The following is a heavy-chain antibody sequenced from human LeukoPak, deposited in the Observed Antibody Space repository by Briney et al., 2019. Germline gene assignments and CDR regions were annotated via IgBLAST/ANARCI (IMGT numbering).Heavy chain of an antibody. V-gene: IGHV3-74*01. CDR2: INSDGSST. Sequence: GGSLRLSCAASGFTFSSYWMHWVRQAPGKGLVWVSRINSDGSSTSYADSVKGRFTISRDNAKNTLYLQMNSLTISDTAVYYCAKEAQYYYDSSGYYDYWGQGTLVTVSS. CDR1: GFTFSSYW. J-gene: IGHJ4*02. CDR3: AKEAQYYYDSSGYYDY. D-gene: IGHD3-22*01.